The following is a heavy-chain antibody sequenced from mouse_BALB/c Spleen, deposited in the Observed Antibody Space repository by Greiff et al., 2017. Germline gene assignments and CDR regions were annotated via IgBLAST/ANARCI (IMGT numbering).Heavy chain of an antibody. CDR3: NSGAWFAD. V-gene: IGHV14-4*02. CDR1: GFNIKDYY. D-gene: IGHD4-1*01. CDR2: IDPENGYT. J-gene: IGHJ3*01. Sequence: EVQLQQSGAELVRSGASVKLSCTASGFNIKDYYMHWVKQRPEQGLEWIGWIDPENGYTEYAPKFQGKATMTADTSSNTAYLQLSSLTSEDTAVYYCNSGAWFADWGQGTLVTVSA.